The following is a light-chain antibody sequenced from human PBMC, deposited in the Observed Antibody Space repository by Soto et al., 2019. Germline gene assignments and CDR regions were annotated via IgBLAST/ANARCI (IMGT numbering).Light chain of an antibody. Sequence: QSVLTQPASVSGSPGQSITISCTGTSSDVGGHNYVSWYQQHPGKAPKNMIYEVNNGPSGVSDRFSGSKSGNTASLTISGLQAEDEAYYYCSSFTKSGTVVFGGGTKLTVL. CDR2: EVN. V-gene: IGLV2-14*01. CDR3: SSFTKSGTVV. CDR1: SSDVGGHNY. J-gene: IGLJ2*01.